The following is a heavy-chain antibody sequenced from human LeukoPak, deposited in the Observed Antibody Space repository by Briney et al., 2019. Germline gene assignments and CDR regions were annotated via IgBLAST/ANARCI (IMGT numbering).Heavy chain of an antibody. CDR1: GFTFSSYA. CDR3: AKVGMTGWRKYYFDY. J-gene: IGHJ4*02. V-gene: IGHV3-23*01. D-gene: IGHD3-9*01. CDR2: ISGSGGST. Sequence: GGSLRLSCAASGFTFSSYAMSWVRQAPGKGPEWVSAISGSGGSTYYADSVKGRFTISRDNSKNTLYLQMNSLRAEDTAVYYCAKVGMTGWRKYYFDYWGQGTLVTVSS.